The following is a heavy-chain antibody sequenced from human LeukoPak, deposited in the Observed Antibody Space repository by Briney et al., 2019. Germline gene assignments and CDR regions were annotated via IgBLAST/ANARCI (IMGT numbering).Heavy chain of an antibody. CDR1: GFTFTSSA. CDR3: AADSWYSSGWYYFDY. Sequence: SVNASCKASGFTFTSSAMQWVRQARGQRLEWIGWIVVGSGNTNYAQKFQERVTITRDMSTSTAYMELSSLRSEDTAVYYCAADSWYSSGWYYFDYWGQGTLVTVSS. D-gene: IGHD6-19*01. J-gene: IGHJ4*02. CDR2: IVVGSGNT. V-gene: IGHV1-58*02.